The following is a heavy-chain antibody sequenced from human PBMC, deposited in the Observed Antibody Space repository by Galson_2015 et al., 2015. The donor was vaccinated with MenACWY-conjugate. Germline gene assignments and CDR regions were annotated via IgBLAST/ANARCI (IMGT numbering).Heavy chain of an antibody. V-gene: IGHV4-34*01. CDR2: IHHSGST. D-gene: IGHD6-6*01. CDR3: ARHEYGSSSAAFEI. J-gene: IGHJ3*02. CDR1: GGSFSNYF. Sequence: ETLSLTCAVYGGSFSNYFGSWTRQSPGKGLEYIGEIHHSGSTNYNPSLKSRVTISIDTSKKQFSLKLSSVTAADTAVYYCARHEYGSSSAAFEIWGQGTMVTVSS.